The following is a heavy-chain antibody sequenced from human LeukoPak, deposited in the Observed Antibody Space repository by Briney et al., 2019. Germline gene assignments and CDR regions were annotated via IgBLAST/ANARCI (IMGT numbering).Heavy chain of an antibody. CDR1: GGTFSSYA. Sequence: GASVKVSCKAPGGTFSSYAISWVRQAPGQGLEWMGGIIPIFGTANYAQKFQGRVTITTDESTSTAYMELSSLRSEDTAVYYCAALSSPPYYYYMDVWGKGTTVTVSS. CDR3: AALSSPPYYYYMDV. J-gene: IGHJ6*03. CDR2: IIPIFGTA. D-gene: IGHD2-2*01. V-gene: IGHV1-69*05.